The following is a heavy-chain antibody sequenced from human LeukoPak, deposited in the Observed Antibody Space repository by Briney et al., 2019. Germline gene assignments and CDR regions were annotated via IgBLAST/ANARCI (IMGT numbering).Heavy chain of an antibody. CDR2: MNPNSGNT. J-gene: IGHJ5*02. CDR1: GYTFTSYD. D-gene: IGHD3-3*01. V-gene: IGHV1-8*01. Sequence: ASVKVSCKASGYTFTSYDINWVRQATGQGLEWMGWMNPNSGNTGYAQKFQGRVTMTRNTSISTAYVELSSLRSEDTAVYYCARGLRITIFGVVIIKTTANWFDPWGQGTLVTVSS. CDR3: ARGLRITIFGVVIIKTTANWFDP.